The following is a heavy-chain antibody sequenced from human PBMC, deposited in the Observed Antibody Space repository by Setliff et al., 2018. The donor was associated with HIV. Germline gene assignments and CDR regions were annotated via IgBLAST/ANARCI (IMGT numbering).Heavy chain of an antibody. V-gene: IGHV3-7*01. CDR3: ANLWEVGA. D-gene: IGHD1-26*01. CDR1: GFTFSNYW. CDR2: IKKDGGEI. J-gene: IGHJ5*02. Sequence: PGASLKISCAASGFTFSNYWMDWVRQAPGKGLEWVATIKKDGGEIYYVDSVKGRFTISRDNARASVYLEMRSLRVEDTAVYLCANLWEVGAWGQGTLVTVSS.